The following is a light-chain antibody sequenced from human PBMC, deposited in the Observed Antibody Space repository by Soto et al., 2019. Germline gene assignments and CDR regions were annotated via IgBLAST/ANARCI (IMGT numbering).Light chain of an antibody. CDR1: QSVSSY. Sequence: EIVLTQSPATLSLSPGERATLSCRASQSVSSYLAWYQQKPVQAPRLLIYDASNRATGIPARFSGSESGTDFTLTISSLDPEDFAVYYCQQRSNSPPMYTFGQGTKLEIK. CDR3: QQRSNSPPMYT. CDR2: DAS. V-gene: IGKV3-11*01. J-gene: IGKJ2*01.